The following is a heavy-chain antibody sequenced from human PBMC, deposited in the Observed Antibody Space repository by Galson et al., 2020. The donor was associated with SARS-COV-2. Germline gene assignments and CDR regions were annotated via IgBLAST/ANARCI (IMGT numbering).Heavy chain of an antibody. CDR2: ITGSGDST. V-gene: IGHV3-23*01. CDR3: AKDGHSSSAYYYHMDV. J-gene: IGHJ6*03. Sequence: GESLKISCAASGFNFRTYAMTWVRQAPGKGLEWVSAITGSGDSTFYADSVKGRFTISRDNSKNTLYLQMHSLRADDTAVYYCAKDGHSSSAYYYHMDVWGKGTTVTVSS. D-gene: IGHD6-6*01. CDR1: GFNFRTYA.